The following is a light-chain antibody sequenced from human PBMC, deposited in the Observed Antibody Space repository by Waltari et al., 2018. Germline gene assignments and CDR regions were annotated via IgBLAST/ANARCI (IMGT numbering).Light chain of an antibody. Sequence: QSALTQPASVSGSPGESITISCTGTSSDVGGYNYVSWYQQHPGKAPKLIIFDVSNRPSGVSSRFSVSKSGHTASLTISGLQAQDEADYYCSSYISSDTLELFGGGTSLTVL. CDR1: SSDVGGYNY. CDR3: SSYISSDTLEL. J-gene: IGLJ2*01. CDR2: DVS. V-gene: IGLV2-14*03.